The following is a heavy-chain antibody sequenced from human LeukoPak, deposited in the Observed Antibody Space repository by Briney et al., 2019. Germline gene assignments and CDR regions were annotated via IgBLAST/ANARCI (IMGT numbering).Heavy chain of an antibody. CDR3: ARWWGFDP. J-gene: IGHJ5*02. CDR1: GGSFSSSDYY. CDR2: INHSGST. V-gene: IGHV4-39*07. Sequence: SETLSLTCTVSGGSFSSSDYYWCWIRQPPGKGLEWIGEINHSGSTNYNPSLKSRVTISVDTSRNQFSLKLTSVTAADTAVYYCARWWGFDPWGQGTLVTVSS. D-gene: IGHD2-15*01.